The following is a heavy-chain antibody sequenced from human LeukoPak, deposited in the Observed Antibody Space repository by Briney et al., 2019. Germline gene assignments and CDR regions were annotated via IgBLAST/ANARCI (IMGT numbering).Heavy chain of an antibody. D-gene: IGHD6-13*01. CDR3: ARGVGSSWLERYYFDY. Sequence: PGGSLRLSCAASGFTFNSYSMNWVRRAPGKGLEWLSYISSSSSTIYYADSVKGRFTISRDNAKNSLYLQMNSLRDEDTAVYYCARGVGSSWLERYYFDYWGQGTLVTVSS. J-gene: IGHJ4*02. V-gene: IGHV3-48*02. CDR2: ISSSSSTI. CDR1: GFTFNSYS.